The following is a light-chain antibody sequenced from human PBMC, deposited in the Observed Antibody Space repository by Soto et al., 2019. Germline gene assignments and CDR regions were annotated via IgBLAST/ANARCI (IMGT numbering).Light chain of an antibody. V-gene: IGLV2-14*03. Sequence: QSALTQPASVSGCPGQSITISCTGTSSDVGGYNYVSWYQQHPGKAPKLMIYDVSNRPSGVSNRFSGSKSGNTASLTISGLQAEDEADYYCNSYTRSSTLGVFGTGTKVTVL. CDR1: SSDVGGYNY. J-gene: IGLJ1*01. CDR2: DVS. CDR3: NSYTRSSTLGV.